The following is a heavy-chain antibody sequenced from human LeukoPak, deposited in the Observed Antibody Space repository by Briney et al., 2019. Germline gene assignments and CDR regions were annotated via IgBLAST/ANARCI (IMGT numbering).Heavy chain of an antibody. CDR3: AKGEFRASGTFDY. CDR2: ISGSGGST. D-gene: IGHD3-10*01. CDR1: GFTFSSYA. J-gene: IGHJ4*02. V-gene: IGHV3-23*01. Sequence: PGASLRLSCAASGFTFSSYAMSWVRQAPGKGLEWVSAISGSGGSTYYADSVNGRFTISRDNSKNTLYLQMNSLRAEDTAVYYCAKGEFRASGTFDYWGQGTLVTVSS.